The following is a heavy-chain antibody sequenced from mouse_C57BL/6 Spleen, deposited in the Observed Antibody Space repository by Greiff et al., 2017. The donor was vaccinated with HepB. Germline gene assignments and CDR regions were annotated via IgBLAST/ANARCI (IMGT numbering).Heavy chain of an antibody. CDR3: ARHGTPDYYAMDY. CDR2: ISHLAYSI. Sequence: VQLKESGGGLVQPGGSLKLSCAASGFTFSDYGMAWVRQAPRQGPEWVAFISHLAYSIYYADTVTGRCTISREKAKNTRYLEMSSLRSEDTALYYCARHGTPDYYAMDYWGQGTSVTVSS. CDR1: GFTFSDYG. D-gene: IGHD4-1*01. J-gene: IGHJ4*01. V-gene: IGHV5-15*01.